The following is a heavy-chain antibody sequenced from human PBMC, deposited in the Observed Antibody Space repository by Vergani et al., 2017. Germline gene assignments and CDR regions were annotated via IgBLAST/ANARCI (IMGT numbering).Heavy chain of an antibody. D-gene: IGHD3-3*02. J-gene: IGHJ3*02. Sequence: QVQLQESGPGLVKPSETLSLTCTVSGGSISSYYWSWIRQPPGKVLEWIGYIYYSGSTNYNPSLKSRVTISVDTSKNQFSLKLSSVTAADTAVYYCARKAFRRAFDIWGQGTMVTVSS. V-gene: IGHV4-59*08. CDR3: ARKAFRRAFDI. CDR2: IYYSGST. CDR1: GGSISSYY.